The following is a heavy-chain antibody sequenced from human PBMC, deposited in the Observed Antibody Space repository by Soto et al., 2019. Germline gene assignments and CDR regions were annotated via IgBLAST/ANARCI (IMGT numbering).Heavy chain of an antibody. J-gene: IGHJ4*02. CDR1: GYTFTSYA. Sequence: ASVKVSCKASGYTFTSYAMHWVRQAPGQRLEWMGWINAGNGNTKYSQKFQGRVTITRDTSASTAYMELSSLRSEDTAVYYCAIDPLYGSGSYLDYWGKRNLVIVYS. CDR2: INAGNGNT. CDR3: AIDPLYGSGSYLDY. D-gene: IGHD3-10*01. V-gene: IGHV1-3*01.